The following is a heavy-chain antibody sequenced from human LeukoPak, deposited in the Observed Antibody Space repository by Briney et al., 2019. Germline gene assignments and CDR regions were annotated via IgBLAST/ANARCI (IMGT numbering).Heavy chain of an antibody. J-gene: IGHJ4*02. CDR2: IYHSGST. CDR1: GGSISSGGYY. Sequence: PSETLSLTCTVSGGSISSGGYYWSWIRQPPGKGLEWIGYIYHSGSTYYNPSLKSRVTISVDRSKNQFSLKLSSVTAADTAVYYCARGPAVAGTPRDYWGQGTLVTVSS. CDR3: ARGPAVAGTPRDY. D-gene: IGHD6-19*01. V-gene: IGHV4-30-2*01.